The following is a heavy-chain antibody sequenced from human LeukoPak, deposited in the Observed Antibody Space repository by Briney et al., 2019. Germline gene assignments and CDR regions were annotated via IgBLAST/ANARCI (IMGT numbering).Heavy chain of an antibody. Sequence: PGGSLRLSCAASGFTFSTYSMNWVRQAPGKGLEWVSYISSGSGTIYYADSVKGRFTVSRDNAKSSLYLQMNSLRDEDTAVYYCARTSKAAGIFDYWGQGTLVTVPS. CDR1: GFTFSTYS. CDR3: ARTSKAAGIFDY. D-gene: IGHD6-13*01. J-gene: IGHJ4*02. V-gene: IGHV3-48*02. CDR2: ISSGSGTI.